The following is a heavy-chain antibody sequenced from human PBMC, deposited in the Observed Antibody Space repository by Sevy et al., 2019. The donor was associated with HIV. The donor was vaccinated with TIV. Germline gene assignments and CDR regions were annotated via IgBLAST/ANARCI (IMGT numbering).Heavy chain of an antibody. CDR3: ARGGGNGWYYFDY. CDR1: GGTFSSYG. J-gene: IGHJ4*02. Sequence: ASVKVSCKASGGTFSSYGISWVRQAPGQGLEWMGGIIPILGTVNYAQKFQGRVTITADESTKTAYMELRSLRSEDTAVYYWARGGGNGWYYFDYWGQETLVTVSS. D-gene: IGHD6-19*01. CDR2: IIPILGTV. V-gene: IGHV1-69*13.